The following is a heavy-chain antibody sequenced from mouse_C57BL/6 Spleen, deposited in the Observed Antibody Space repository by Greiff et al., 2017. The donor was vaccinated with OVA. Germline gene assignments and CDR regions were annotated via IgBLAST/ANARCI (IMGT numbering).Heavy chain of an antibody. CDR3: VKDSSGCFDY. D-gene: IGHD3-2*02. J-gene: IGHJ2*01. CDR2: IRSKSNNYAT. CDR1: GFSFNTYA. V-gene: IGHV10-1*01. Sequence: EVQRVESGGGLVQPTGSLKLSCAASGFSFNTYAMNWVRQAPGKGLEWVARIRSKSNNYATYYADSVKDRFTISRDDSESMLYLQMNNLKTEDTAMYYCVKDSSGCFDYWGQGTTLTVSS.